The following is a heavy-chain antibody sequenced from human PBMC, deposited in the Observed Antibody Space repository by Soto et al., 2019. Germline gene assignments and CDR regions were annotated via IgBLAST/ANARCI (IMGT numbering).Heavy chain of an antibody. D-gene: IGHD4-17*01. J-gene: IGHJ4*02. CDR2: MNPNSGNT. Sequence: QVQLVQSGAEVKKPGASVKVSCKASGYTFTSYDINWVRQATGQGLEWMGWMNPNSGNTGYAQKFQGRVTMTRNTSISTAYMALSSLRFGDTAVYYCARTLYGDTVDYGGEADLVVVSS. CDR3: ARTLYGDTVDY. CDR1: GYTFTSYD. V-gene: IGHV1-8*01.